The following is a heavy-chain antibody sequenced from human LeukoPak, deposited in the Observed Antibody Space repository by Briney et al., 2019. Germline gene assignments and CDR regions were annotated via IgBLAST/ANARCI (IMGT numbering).Heavy chain of an antibody. Sequence: PSETLSLTCTVSGGSMSNYYWSWIRQPPGKGLEWIGYRFYSGSTNYNPSLKGRVTISLDTSKSQFSLKVSSVTAADTAVYYCARGVCTSSSCYAGDYGMDVWGQGTTVTVSS. CDR2: RFYSGST. CDR3: ARGVCTSSSCYAGDYGMDV. V-gene: IGHV4-59*08. D-gene: IGHD2-2*01. CDR1: GGSMSNYY. J-gene: IGHJ6*02.